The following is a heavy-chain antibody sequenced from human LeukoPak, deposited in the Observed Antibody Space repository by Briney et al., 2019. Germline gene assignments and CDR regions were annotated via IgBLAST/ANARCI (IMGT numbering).Heavy chain of an antibody. J-gene: IGHJ4*02. D-gene: IGHD7-27*01. Sequence: PGGSLRLSCAASGFTFGDYAMHWVRQAPGKGLEWVSGISWNSGSIGYADSVKGRFTISRDNAKNSLYLQMNSLRAEDTALYYCATGANWGSLAFDYWGQGTLVTVSS. CDR3: ATGANWGSLAFDY. CDR1: GFTFGDYA. V-gene: IGHV3-9*01. CDR2: ISWNSGSI.